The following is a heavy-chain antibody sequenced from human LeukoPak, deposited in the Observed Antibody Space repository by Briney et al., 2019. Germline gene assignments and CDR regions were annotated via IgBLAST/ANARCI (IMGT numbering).Heavy chain of an antibody. J-gene: IGHJ4*02. CDR3: ARATLDN. CDR1: GFSVSSNY. Sequence: GGSLRLSCAASGFSVSSNYITWVRQAPGKGLEWVSGIYSDGSTKYADSVKARFTISRDNSKNTVYLQMNRLRVEDTALYYCARATLDNWGQGTLVTVSS. CDR2: IYSDGST. V-gene: IGHV3-53*01.